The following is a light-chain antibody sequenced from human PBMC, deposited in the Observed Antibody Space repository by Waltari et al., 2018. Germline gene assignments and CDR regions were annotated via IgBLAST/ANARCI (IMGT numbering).Light chain of an antibody. CDR3: QTGGHGTWV. V-gene: IGLV4-69*01. CDR1: SGHSTNV. J-gene: IGLJ3*02. Sequence: QLVLTQSPSASASLGASVKLTCTLSSGHSTNVVAWLQQQPAKGPRFLMKVNSDGSHTKGDEIPDRFSGSSSGAERYLTISSLQSEDEADYYCQTGGHGTWVFGGGTTLTVL. CDR2: VNSDGSH.